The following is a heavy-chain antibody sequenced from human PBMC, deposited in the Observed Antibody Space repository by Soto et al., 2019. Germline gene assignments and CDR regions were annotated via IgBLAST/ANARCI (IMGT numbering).Heavy chain of an antibody. D-gene: IGHD6-19*01. Sequence: QITLKESGPTLVKLTQTLTLTCSFAGFSLRTSGVGVGWIRQPPGKALEWLGFIYWNDDKRYSPSLKSRLTITKDTSKNQVVLTMTNMDPVDTATYYCAKSGSSGWYGWFDPWGQGTLVTVSS. CDR3: AKSGSSGWYGWFDP. V-gene: IGHV2-5*01. CDR1: GFSLRTSGVG. CDR2: IYWNDDK. J-gene: IGHJ5*02.